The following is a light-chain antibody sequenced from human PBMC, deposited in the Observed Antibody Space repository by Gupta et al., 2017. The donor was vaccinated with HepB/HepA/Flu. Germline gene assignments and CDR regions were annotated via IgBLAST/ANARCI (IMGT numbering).Light chain of an antibody. CDR1: QSVSSGN. CDR3: QQYGASPPGS. J-gene: IGKJ2*04. Sequence: EIVLTQSPVTLSLSPGEGATLSCRASQSVSSGNLAWYQQKPGQAPRLVIYGASSRAGGTPDRFSGSGSGTDFTLTISRLEREDFGVYYCQQYGASPPGSFGQGTRLDI. V-gene: IGKV3-20*01. CDR2: GAS.